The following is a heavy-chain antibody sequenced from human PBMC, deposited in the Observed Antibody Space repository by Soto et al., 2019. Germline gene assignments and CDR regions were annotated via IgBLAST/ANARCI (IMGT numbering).Heavy chain of an antibody. V-gene: IGHV4-39*01. CDR2: IYYSGST. CDR3: ATGYYDILTGFTVDY. J-gene: IGHJ4*02. CDR1: GGSISSSSYY. Sequence: SETLSLTCTVSGGSISSSSYYWGWIRQPPGKGLEWIGSIYYSGSTYYNPSLKSRVTISVDTSKNQFSLKLSSVTAADTAVYYCATGYYDILTGFTVDYWGQGTLVTVSS. D-gene: IGHD3-9*01.